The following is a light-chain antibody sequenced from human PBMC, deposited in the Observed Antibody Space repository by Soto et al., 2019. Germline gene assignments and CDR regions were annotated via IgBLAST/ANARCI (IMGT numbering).Light chain of an antibody. J-gene: IGKJ1*01. CDR2: DVS. CDR3: QQYNTYWT. CDR1: QSISNW. Sequence: DIQMTQSPSTLSASVGDRVTITCRASQSISNWLAWYQQKPGKAPTLLIYDVSRLESGVPSRFSGSGSGTEFTLTINSLQPDDLATYYCQQYNTYWTFGQGTKVDIK. V-gene: IGKV1-5*01.